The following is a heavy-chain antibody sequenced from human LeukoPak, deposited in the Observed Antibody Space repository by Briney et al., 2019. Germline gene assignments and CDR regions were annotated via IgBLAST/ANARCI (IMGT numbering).Heavy chain of an antibody. CDR3: ARGWGALYYFDY. CDR2: MNPNSGNT. V-gene: IGHV1-8*01. Sequence: ASVKVSRKASGYTFTSYDINWVRQATGQGLEWMGWMNPNSGNTGYAQKFQGRVTMTRNTSISTAYMELSSLRSEDTAVYYCARGWGALYYFDYWGQGALVTVSS. CDR1: GYTFTSYD. J-gene: IGHJ4*02. D-gene: IGHD3-16*01.